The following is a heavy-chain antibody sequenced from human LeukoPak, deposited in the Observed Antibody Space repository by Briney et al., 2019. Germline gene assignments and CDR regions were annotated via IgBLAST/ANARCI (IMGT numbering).Heavy chain of an antibody. CDR3: ASVDTAMVTYGY. J-gene: IGHJ4*02. CDR1: GYTLTSYG. V-gene: IGHV1-18*01. CDR2: ISAYNGNT. D-gene: IGHD5-18*01. Sequence: GASVKVSCKASGYTLTSYGISWVRQAPGQGLEWMGWISAYNGNTNYAQKLQGRVTMTTDTSTSTAYLELRSLRSDDTAVYYCASVDTAMVTYGYWGQGTLVTVSS.